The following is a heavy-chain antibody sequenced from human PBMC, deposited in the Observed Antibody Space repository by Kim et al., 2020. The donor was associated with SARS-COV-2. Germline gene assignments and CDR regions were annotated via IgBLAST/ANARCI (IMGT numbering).Heavy chain of an antibody. V-gene: IGHV3-11*06. D-gene: IGHD2-2*01. CDR2: ISSSSSYT. J-gene: IGHJ4*02. CDR1: GFTFSDYY. Sequence: GGSLRLSCAASGFTFSDYYMSWIRQAPGKGLEWVSYISSSSSYTNYADSVKGRFTISRDNAKNSLYLQMNSLRAEDTAVYYCASGIGVVPAAMYPDYWGQGTLVTVSS. CDR3: ASGIGVVPAAMYPDY.